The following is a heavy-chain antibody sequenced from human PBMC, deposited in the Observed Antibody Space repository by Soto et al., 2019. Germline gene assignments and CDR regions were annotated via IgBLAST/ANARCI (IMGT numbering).Heavy chain of an antibody. Sequence: QVQLVQSGAEVKKPGSSVKVSCKASGGTFSSYAISWVRQAPGQGLEWMGGIIPIFGTANYAQKFQGRVTITADESTSTAYMELSSLRSEDTAVDYCARDTYYYDSRGYPGDLGYWGQGTLVTVSS. V-gene: IGHV1-69*01. CDR2: IIPIFGTA. J-gene: IGHJ4*02. CDR3: ARDTYYYDSRGYPGDLGY. D-gene: IGHD3-22*01. CDR1: GGTFSSYA.